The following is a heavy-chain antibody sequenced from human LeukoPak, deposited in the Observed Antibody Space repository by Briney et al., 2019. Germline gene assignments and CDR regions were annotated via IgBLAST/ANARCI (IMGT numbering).Heavy chain of an antibody. Sequence: PSETLSLTCAVAGGSINDRSYYWGWIRQPPGKGLEWIGSIYYSGSTYYNPSLKSRVTISVDTSKNQFSLKLSSVTAADTAVYYCARQTQTLDWFGDQMRYFDYWGQGTLVTVSS. CDR2: IYYSGST. D-gene: IGHD3-10*01. J-gene: IGHJ4*02. CDR1: GGSINDRSYY. V-gene: IGHV4-39*01. CDR3: ARQTQTLDWFGDQMRYFDY.